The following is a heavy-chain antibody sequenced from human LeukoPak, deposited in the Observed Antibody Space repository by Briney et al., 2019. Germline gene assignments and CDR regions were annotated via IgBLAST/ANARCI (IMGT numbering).Heavy chain of an antibody. J-gene: IGHJ4*02. CDR1: GFTFSSYE. CDR2: ISVSGSTI. CDR3: ARERVSRYGDCLDY. D-gene: IGHD2-21*02. Sequence: PGGSLRLSCAASGFTFSSYEMNWVRQAPGKGLEWVSYISVSGSTIYYADSVRGRFTISRDNAKNSLYLQMNSLRAEDTGLYYCARERVSRYGDCLDYWGQGTLVTVSS. V-gene: IGHV3-48*03.